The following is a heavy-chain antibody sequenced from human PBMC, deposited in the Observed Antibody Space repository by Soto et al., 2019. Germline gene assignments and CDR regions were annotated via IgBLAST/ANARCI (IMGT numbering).Heavy chain of an antibody. CDR3: XRSHXXGSPLXYYFDF. D-gene: IGHD2-15*01. J-gene: IGHJ4*02. CDR2: ISAVNGNT. Sequence: QVQLVQSGAEVKKPGASVEVSCKASGYSFTSYAISWVRQAPGHGLEWMGWISAVNGNTNYAQKFQGXVTLTTDTXXXXXXXXXXXXXXXXXXXXXCXRSHXXGSPLXYYFDFWGQGTLVTV. CDR1: GYSFTSYA. V-gene: IGHV1-18*01.